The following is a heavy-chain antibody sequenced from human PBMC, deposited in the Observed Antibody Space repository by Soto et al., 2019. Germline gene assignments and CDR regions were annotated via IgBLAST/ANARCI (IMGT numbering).Heavy chain of an antibody. J-gene: IGHJ4*02. CDR3: ATGYSYGTDY. CDR1: GGSISSGGYY. CDR2: IYYSGST. Sequence: SETLSLTCTVSGGSISSGGYYWSWIRQHPGKGLEWIGYIYYSGSTYYNPSLKSRVTISVDMSKNQFSLKLSSVTAADTAVYYCATGYSYGTDYWGQGTLVTVSS. V-gene: IGHV4-31*03. D-gene: IGHD5-18*01.